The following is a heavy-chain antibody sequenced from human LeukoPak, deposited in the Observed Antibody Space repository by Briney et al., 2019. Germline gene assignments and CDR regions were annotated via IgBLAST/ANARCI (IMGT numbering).Heavy chain of an antibody. CDR1: GFTFSSYG. CDR2: ISYDGSNK. Sequence: GRSLRLSCAASGFTFSSYGMHWVRQAPGKGLEWVAVISYDGSNKYYADSVKGRFTISRDNSKNTLYLQMNSLRAEDTAVYYCAREQPPQRGSGSYPNWFDPWGQGTLVTVSS. D-gene: IGHD3-10*01. V-gene: IGHV3-30*03. J-gene: IGHJ5*02. CDR3: AREQPPQRGSGSYPNWFDP.